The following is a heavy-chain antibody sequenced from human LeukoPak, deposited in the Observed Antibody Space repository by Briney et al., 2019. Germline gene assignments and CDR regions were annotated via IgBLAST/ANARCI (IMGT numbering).Heavy chain of an antibody. J-gene: IGHJ5*02. CDR2: IIPIFGTA. V-gene: IGHV1-69*01. CDR1: GGTFSSYA. D-gene: IGHD2-2*02. Sequence: SVKVSCKASGGTFSSYAISWVRQAPGQGLEWMGGIIPIFGTANYAQKFQGRATITADESTSTAYMELSSLRSEDTAVYYCAVVVPAAIEPNWFDPWGQGTLVTVSS. CDR3: AVVVPAAIEPNWFDP.